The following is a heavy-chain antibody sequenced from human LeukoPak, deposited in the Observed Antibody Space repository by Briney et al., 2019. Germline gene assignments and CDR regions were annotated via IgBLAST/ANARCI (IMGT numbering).Heavy chain of an antibody. J-gene: IGHJ4*02. V-gene: IGHV3-7*01. CDR2: IKQDGSEK. CDR1: GFTFSSYW. CDR3: ASGYRNWNYADY. Sequence: GGSLRLSCAASGFTFSSYWMSWVRQAPGKGPEWVANIKQDGSEKYYVDSVKGRLTISRDNAKNSLYLQMNSLRAEDTAVYYCASGYRNWNYADYWGQGTLVTVSS. D-gene: IGHD1-1*01.